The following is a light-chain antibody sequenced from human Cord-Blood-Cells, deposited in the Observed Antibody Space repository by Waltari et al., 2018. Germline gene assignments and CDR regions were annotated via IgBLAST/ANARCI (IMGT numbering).Light chain of an antibody. CDR2: DVS. V-gene: IGLV2-14*03. CDR1: SSDVGGYTF. CDR3: SSYTSSNPYV. J-gene: IGLJ1*01. Sequence: QSALTQPASVSGSPGPSLTISCTGTSSDVGGYTFVPWYQQHPGKAPKLMIYDVSNRPSGVSNRFSGSKSGNTASLTISGLQAEDEADYYCSSYTSSNPYVFGTGTKVTVL.